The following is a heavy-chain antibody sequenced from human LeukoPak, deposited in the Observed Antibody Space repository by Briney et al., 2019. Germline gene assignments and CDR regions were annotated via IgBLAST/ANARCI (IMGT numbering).Heavy chain of an antibody. V-gene: IGHV3-23*01. CDR3: ARALIGYYFDY. CDR1: GFTLSSYA. CDR2: ISDTGNT. Sequence: GGSLRLSCAASGFTLSSYAMSWVRQAPGKGLEWVSAISDTGNTYHADSVKGRFTISRDSSKNTLFLQMNSLRAEDTAVYYCARALIGYYFDYWGQGTLVTVSS. D-gene: IGHD2-8*01. J-gene: IGHJ4*02.